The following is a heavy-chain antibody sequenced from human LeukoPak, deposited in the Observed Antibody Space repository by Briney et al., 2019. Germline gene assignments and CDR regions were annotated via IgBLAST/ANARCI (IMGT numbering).Heavy chain of an antibody. J-gene: IGHJ5*02. CDR3: ARDHYYDGRGRFDP. Sequence: SETLSLTCSVSGGSVTSGTYHWGWIRQPPGKGLEWIGSVYFDGGTHYNPSLQSRVAISVDTSKNQFSLRLSSVTAADTALYYCARDHYYDGRGRFDPWGQGTLVTVSS. V-gene: IGHV4-39*07. D-gene: IGHD3-16*01. CDR2: VYFDGGT. CDR1: GGSVTSGTYH.